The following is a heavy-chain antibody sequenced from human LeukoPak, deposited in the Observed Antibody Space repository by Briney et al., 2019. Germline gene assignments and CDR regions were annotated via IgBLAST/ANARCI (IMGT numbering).Heavy chain of an antibody. CDR1: GGTFSSYA. J-gene: IGHJ5*02. CDR3: ARDPYCSSTSCYTLFDP. Sequence: ASVKVSCKASGGTFSSYAISWVRQAPGQGLEWMGGIIPIFGTANYTQKFQGRVTITADESTSTAYMELSSLRSEDTAMYYCARDPYCSSTSCYTLFDPWGQGTLVTVSS. D-gene: IGHD2-2*02. V-gene: IGHV1-69*01. CDR2: IIPIFGTA.